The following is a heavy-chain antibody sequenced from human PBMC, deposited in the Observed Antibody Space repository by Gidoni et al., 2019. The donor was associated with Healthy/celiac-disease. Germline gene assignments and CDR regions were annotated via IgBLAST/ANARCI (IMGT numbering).Heavy chain of an antibody. Sequence: QVQLVQSGAEVKKPGSSVPVSCTAPGGTFSSYAISWVRQAPGQGLEWMGRIIPILGIANYAQKFQGRVTITADKSTSTAYMELSSLRSEDTAVYYCARGWWADPTYYFDYWGQGTLVTVSS. CDR1: GGTFSSYA. D-gene: IGHD2-15*01. CDR3: ARGWWADPTYYFDY. J-gene: IGHJ4*02. V-gene: IGHV1-69*04. CDR2: IIPILGIA.